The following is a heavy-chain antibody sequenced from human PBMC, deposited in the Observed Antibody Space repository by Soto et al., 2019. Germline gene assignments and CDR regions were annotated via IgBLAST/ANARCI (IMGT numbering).Heavy chain of an antibody. CDR2: IIPILGIA. CDR1: GGTFSSYT. Sequence: QVQLVQSGAEVKKPGSSVKVSCKASGGTFSSYTISWVRQAPGQGLEWMGRIIPILGIANYAQKFQGRVTITADKSQSTAYMDLSSLRSEDTAVYYCARDPSAGDSAGYWGQGTLVTVSS. CDR3: ARDPSAGDSAGY. V-gene: IGHV1-69*08. D-gene: IGHD2-21*01. J-gene: IGHJ4*02.